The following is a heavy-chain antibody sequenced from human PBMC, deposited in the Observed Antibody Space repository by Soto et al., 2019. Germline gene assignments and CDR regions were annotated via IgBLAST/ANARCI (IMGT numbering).Heavy chain of an antibody. CDR1: GYTFTSYG. CDR3: ARAAYHYDSSGPHYY. Sequence: ASVKVSCKASGYTFTSYGISWVRQAPGQGLEWMGWISAYNGNTNYAQKLQGRVTMTTDTSTSTAYMELRSLRSDDTAVYYCARAAYHYDSSGPHYYWGQGTLVTVSS. CDR2: ISAYNGNT. V-gene: IGHV1-18*04. D-gene: IGHD3-22*01. J-gene: IGHJ4*02.